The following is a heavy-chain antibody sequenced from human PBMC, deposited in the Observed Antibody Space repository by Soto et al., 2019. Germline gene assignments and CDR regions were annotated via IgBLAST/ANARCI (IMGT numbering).Heavy chain of an antibody. Sequence: QVQLVESGGGVVQPGRSLRLSCAASGFTFSNYGMHWVRQAPGKGLEWVAVIWYDGSNKYYADSVKGRFTISRDNSKNTLYLQMSSVRTEDMAVYFCARGWYCGGDCYEWYFDLWGRGTLVTVSS. D-gene: IGHD2-21*02. CDR1: GFTFSNYG. V-gene: IGHV3-33*01. J-gene: IGHJ2*01. CDR3: ARGWYCGGDCYEWYFDL. CDR2: IWYDGSNK.